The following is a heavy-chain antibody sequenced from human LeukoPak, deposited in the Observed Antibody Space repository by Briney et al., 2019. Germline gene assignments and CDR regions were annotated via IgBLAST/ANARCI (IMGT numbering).Heavy chain of an antibody. CDR1: GGSISSGGYS. V-gene: IGHV4-31*03. CDR3: ARRATVAAFDI. J-gene: IGHJ3*02. D-gene: IGHD4-23*01. CDR2: IYYSGST. Sequence: SETLSLTCTVSGGSISSGGYSWSWIRQHPGKGLEWIGYIYYSGSTYYNPSLKSRVTISVDTSKNQFSLKLSSVTAADTAVYYCARRATVAAFDIWGQGTMVTVSS.